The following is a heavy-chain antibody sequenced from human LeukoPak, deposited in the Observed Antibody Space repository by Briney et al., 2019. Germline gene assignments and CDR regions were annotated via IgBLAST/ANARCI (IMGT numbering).Heavy chain of an antibody. J-gene: IGHJ6*02. CDR1: GFTFCSYA. Sequence: GGSLRLSCAASGFTFCSYAMSWVRQAPGGGLEWVSAICGGGGGTYYADSVKGPITISRDHAKNTLYLQMNSPKTADTAVYYCARAQDGRSLLRSLEWFPYGIDVCGRGPTVTVSS. V-gene: IGHV3-23*01. D-gene: IGHD3-3*01. CDR2: ICGGGGGT. CDR3: ARAQDGRSLLRSLEWFPYGIDV.